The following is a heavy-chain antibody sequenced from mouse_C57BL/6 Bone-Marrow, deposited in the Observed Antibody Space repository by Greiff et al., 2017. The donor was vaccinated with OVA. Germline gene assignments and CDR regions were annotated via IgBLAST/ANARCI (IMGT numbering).Heavy chain of an antibody. CDR3: VGYYFDY. Sequence: VQLQESGPELVKPGASVKISCKASGYAFSSSWMNWVKQRPGKGLEWIGRIYPGDGDTNYNGKFKGKATLTADKSSSTAYMQLSSLTSEDSAVYFCVGYYFDYWGQGTTLTVSS. V-gene: IGHV1-82*01. J-gene: IGHJ2*01. CDR2: IYPGDGDT. CDR1: GYAFSSSW.